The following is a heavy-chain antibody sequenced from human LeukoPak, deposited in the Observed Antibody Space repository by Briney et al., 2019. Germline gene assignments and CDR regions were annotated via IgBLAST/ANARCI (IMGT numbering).Heavy chain of an antibody. Sequence: GGPLRLSCAAPGFTFSTYGMHWVRQAPGKGLEWVAGIAYDGNNKFYADSVKGRFTISRDNSKNTLFLQMNSLRAEDTAVYYCAKDENSSGLSHWGQGTLVTVSS. J-gene: IGHJ4*02. CDR2: IAYDGNNK. V-gene: IGHV3-30*18. CDR1: GFTFSTYG. CDR3: AKDENSSGLSH. D-gene: IGHD3-22*01.